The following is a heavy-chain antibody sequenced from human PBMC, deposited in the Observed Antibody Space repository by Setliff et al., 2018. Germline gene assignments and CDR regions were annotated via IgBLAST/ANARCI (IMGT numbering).Heavy chain of an antibody. CDR2: IYYSGST. V-gene: IGHV4-39*07. Sequence: PSETLSLTCTVSGGSISSSSYYWGWIRQPPGKGLEWIGSIYYSGSTYYNPSLKSRVTISVDTSKNQFSLRLTSVTAADTAAYYCARTQGEQQLTHPYYYYYYMDVWGKGTTVTVS. CDR3: ARTQGEQQLTHPYYYYYYMDV. D-gene: IGHD6-13*01. CDR1: GGSISSSSYY. J-gene: IGHJ6*03.